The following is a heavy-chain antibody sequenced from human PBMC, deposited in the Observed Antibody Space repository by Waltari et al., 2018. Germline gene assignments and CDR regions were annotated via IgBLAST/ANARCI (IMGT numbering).Heavy chain of an antibody. D-gene: IGHD6-19*01. CDR2: INAGNGNT. CDR3: ATISDSSGWLFYGMDV. V-gene: IGHV1-3*03. Sequence: QVQLVQSGAEVKKPGASVKVSCKASGYTFTSYAMHWVRQAPGQRLAWMGWINAGNGNTKYSQEFQGRVTITRDTSASTAYMELSSLRSEDTAVYYCATISDSSGWLFYGMDVWGQGTTVTVSS. CDR1: GYTFTSYA. J-gene: IGHJ6*02.